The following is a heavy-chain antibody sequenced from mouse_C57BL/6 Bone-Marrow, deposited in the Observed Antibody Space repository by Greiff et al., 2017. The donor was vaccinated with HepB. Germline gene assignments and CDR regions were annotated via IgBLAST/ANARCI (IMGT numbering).Heavy chain of an antibody. CDR1: GFTIKDDY. V-gene: IGHV14-4*01. J-gene: IGHJ3*01. CDR2: IDPENGDT. Sequence: EVKLMESGAELVRPGASVKLSCTASGFTIKDDYMHWVKQRPEQGLEWIGWIDPENGDTEYTSKFQGKATITADTSSNTAYLQLRSLTSEDTAVYYCTKGAAQGGAYWGQGTLVTVSA. D-gene: IGHD3-2*02. CDR3: TKGAAQGGAY.